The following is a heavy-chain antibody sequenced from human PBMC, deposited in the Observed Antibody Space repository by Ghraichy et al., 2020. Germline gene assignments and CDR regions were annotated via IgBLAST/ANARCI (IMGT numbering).Heavy chain of an antibody. CDR3: AKNRVIRGVAPNFDY. CDR2: ISGSGNST. CDR1: GFTFSSYA. Sequence: GGSLRLSCAASGFTFSSYAMYWVRQAPGKGLEWVAAISGSGNSTYYADSVKGRFTISRDNSKDTLYLHMDSLRAEDTALYYCAKNRVIRGVAPNFDYWGQGTLVTVSS. V-gene: IGHV3-23*01. J-gene: IGHJ4*02. D-gene: IGHD3-10*01.